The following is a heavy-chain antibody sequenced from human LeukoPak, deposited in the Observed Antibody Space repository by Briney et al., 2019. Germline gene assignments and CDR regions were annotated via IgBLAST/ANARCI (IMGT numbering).Heavy chain of an antibody. D-gene: IGHD2-15*01. Sequence: GGCLRLSCAASGITFSSLWMSWFRQAPGKGLEWVADIRQDGSEEHYVPSVKGRFTISRDSTSLFLQMNSLRAEDTAIYYCAGGQGWHFDLWGRGTLISVSS. V-gene: IGHV3-7*01. CDR2: IRQDGSEE. CDR1: GITFSSLW. CDR3: AGGQGWHFDL. J-gene: IGHJ2*01.